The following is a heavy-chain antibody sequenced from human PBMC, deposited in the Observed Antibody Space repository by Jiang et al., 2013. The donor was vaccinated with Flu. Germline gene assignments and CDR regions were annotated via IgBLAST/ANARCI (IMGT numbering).Heavy chain of an antibody. V-gene: IGHV3-23*01. Sequence: ESGGGLVQPGGSLRLSCAASGFTFSSYAMTWVRQAPGKGLEWVSGISGSGDSTYYADSVKGRFTISRDNSKNTLYLRMNSLRVEDTAIYYCAKVRSYSGNYFASFVDYWGQGTLISVSS. CDR2: ISGSGDST. J-gene: IGHJ4*02. D-gene: IGHD1-26*01. CDR1: GFTFSSYA. CDR3: AKVRSYSGNYFASFVDY.